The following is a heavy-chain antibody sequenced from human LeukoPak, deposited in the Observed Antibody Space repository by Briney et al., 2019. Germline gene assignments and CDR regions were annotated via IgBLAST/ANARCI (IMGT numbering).Heavy chain of an antibody. J-gene: IGHJ4*02. V-gene: IGHV4-39*01. CDR1: GFTFINYW. Sequence: PGGSLRLSCAASGFTFINYWMSWVRQPPGKGLEWIGSIYYSGSTYYNPSLKSRVTISVDTSKNQFSLKLSSVTAADTAVYYCARAGDGTFRDFDYWGQGTLVTVSS. CDR2: IYYSGST. D-gene: IGHD2-21*01. CDR3: ARAGDGTFRDFDY.